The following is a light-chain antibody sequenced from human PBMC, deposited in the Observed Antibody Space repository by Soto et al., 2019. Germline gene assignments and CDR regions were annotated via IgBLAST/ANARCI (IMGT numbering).Light chain of an antibody. J-gene: IGLJ2*01. Sequence: QAVVTQEPSLTVSPGGTVTLTCASSTGAVTSGYYPSWFRQRPGQPPRALIYSTTKKYSWTPARFSGSLLGGKAALTLSGVQLEYEAEYYCLLYYGGAQPQAIFGGGTKLTVL. V-gene: IGLV7-43*01. CDR2: STT. CDR3: LLYYGGAQPQAI. CDR1: TGAVTSGYY.